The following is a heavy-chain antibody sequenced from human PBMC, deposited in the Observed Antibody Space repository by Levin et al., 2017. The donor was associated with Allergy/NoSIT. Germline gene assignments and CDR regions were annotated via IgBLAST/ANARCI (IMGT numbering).Heavy chain of an antibody. CDR3: ARQKAATVPATLFKRRDGFQQRYSHSYGMDV. CDR2: INHSGST. CDR1: GESFSGYY. J-gene: IGHJ6*02. D-gene: IGHD6-25*01. Sequence: SETLSLTCAVSGESFSGYYWSWIRQSPGKGLEWIGEINHSGSTNYNPSLESRVTISLDTSRNQFSLKFISVTAADTAVYYCARQKAATVPATLFKRRDGFQQRYSHSYGMDVWGQGTTVTVSS. V-gene: IGHV4-34*01.